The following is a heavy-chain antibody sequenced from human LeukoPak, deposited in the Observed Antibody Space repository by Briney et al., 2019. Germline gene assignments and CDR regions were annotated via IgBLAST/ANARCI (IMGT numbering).Heavy chain of an antibody. CDR3: ARVRGIFWSGYLLGGMDV. J-gene: IGHJ6*02. V-gene: IGHV4-30-4*01. D-gene: IGHD3-3*01. CDR2: IYYSGGT. Sequence: SETLSLTCTVSGDSISDGDYYWSWIRQPPGKGLEWLGYIYYSGGTYYNPSLKSRLTISVDTSRNQFSLKLSSVTAADTAVYYCARVRGIFWSGYLLGGMDVWGQGTTVTVSS. CDR1: GDSISDGDYY.